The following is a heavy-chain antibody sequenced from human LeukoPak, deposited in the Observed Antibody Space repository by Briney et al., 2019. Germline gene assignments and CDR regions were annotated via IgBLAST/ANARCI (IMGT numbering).Heavy chain of an antibody. CDR1: GYSLGDLS. J-gene: IGHJ4*02. CDR2: FDLEDGET. D-gene: IGHD2/OR15-2a*01. V-gene: IGHV1-24*01. CDR3: ATAFPLRDFGGILDY. Sequence: ASVRVCCKVSGYSLGDLSLHWVRQAPGKGLEWMGGFDLEDGETTYAQKFQGRVSMTEDTSTDTAYLDLSSLRFDDTALYYCATAFPLRDFGGILDYWGQGTLVTVSS.